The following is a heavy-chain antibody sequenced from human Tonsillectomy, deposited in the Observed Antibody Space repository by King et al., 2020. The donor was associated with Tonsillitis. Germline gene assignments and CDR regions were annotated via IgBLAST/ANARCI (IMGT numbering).Heavy chain of an antibody. CDR2: ITSGGKTI. D-gene: IGHD2-15*01. J-gene: IGHJ4*02. Sequence: VQLVESGGGLVQPGGSLRLSCAASGFTFSSYEMNWVRQAPGKGLEWVSYITSGGKTISSADSLKGRFTISRDNAKNSLYLQMNSLRAEDTAVYYCARDLDGVANYWGQGILVTVSS. CDR3: ARDLDGVANY. V-gene: IGHV3-48*03. CDR1: GFTFSSYE.